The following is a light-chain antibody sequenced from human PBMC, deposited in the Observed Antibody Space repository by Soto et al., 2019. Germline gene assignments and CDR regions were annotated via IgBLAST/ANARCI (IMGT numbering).Light chain of an antibody. CDR1: QSLSSSY. CDR3: QQYGTLIT. V-gene: IGKV3-20*01. Sequence: EIVLTQSPGTLSLSPGERATLSCRASQSLSSSYLAWYQQKPGQAPRLLIYGSFSRAPGIPDRFSGSGSGTDFTLTITRLEPEDLAVYFCQQYGTLITFGQGTRLEIK. J-gene: IGKJ5*01. CDR2: GSF.